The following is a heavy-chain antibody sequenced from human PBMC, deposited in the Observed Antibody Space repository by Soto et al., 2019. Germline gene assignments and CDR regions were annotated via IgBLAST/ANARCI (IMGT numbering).Heavy chain of an antibody. Sequence: GGPLPPPCQPPGSTFNPYWITWVRQAPGKGLEWVANINQDGSEKHYVDSVKGRFTISRDNAQNSLYLQVNSLRAEDTAVYYCAQGGHVDFCGQGTQVTVSS. CDR1: GSTFNPYW. D-gene: IGHD3-16*01. V-gene: IGHV3-7*05. J-gene: IGHJ4*02. CDR2: INQDGSEK. CDR3: AQGGHVDF.